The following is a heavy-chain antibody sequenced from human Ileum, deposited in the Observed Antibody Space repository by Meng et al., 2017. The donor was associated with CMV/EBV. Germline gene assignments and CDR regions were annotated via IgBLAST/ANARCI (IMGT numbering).Heavy chain of an antibody. Sequence: TFNNIAINWVRQAPGQGLEWLGGIIPSMGTATYAEKFQGRVTITTDESTGTGYMELSSLRSDDTAVYYCARPRARGHSGYANPGASDYWGQGTLVTVSS. D-gene: IGHD5-12*01. J-gene: IGHJ4*02. V-gene: IGHV1-69*05. CDR2: IIPSMGTA. CDR3: ARPRARGHSGYANPGASDY. CDR1: TFNNIA.